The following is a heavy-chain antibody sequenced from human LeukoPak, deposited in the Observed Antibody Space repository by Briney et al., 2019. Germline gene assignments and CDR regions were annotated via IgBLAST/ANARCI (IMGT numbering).Heavy chain of an antibody. V-gene: IGHV3-21*01. CDR2: ISSSSSYI. D-gene: IGHD3-16*02. J-gene: IGHJ5*02. CDR3: ARARCSYYDYVWGSYRPCWFDP. CDR1: GFTFSSYS. Sequence: GGSLRLSCAASGFTFSSYSMNWVRQAPGKGLEWVSSISSSSSYIYYADSVKDRFTISRDNAKNSLYLQMNSLRAEDTAVYYCARARCSYYDYVWGSYRPCWFDPWGQGTLVTVSS.